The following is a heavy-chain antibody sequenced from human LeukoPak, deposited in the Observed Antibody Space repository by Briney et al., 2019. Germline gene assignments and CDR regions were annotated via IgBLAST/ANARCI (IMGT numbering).Heavy chain of an antibody. J-gene: IGHJ4*02. Sequence: GKSLTLSCVASHFTFSHYGMHWVRQAPGKGLEWVSVIWNDASNQYYADSVKGRFTISRDNSQNTVYLQMNSLRAEDTAVYYCAKDAQRGFDYSNSLENWGQGALAIVSS. CDR1: HFTFSHYG. CDR3: AKDAQRGFDYSNSLEN. CDR2: IWNDASNQ. V-gene: IGHV3-33*06. D-gene: IGHD4-11*01.